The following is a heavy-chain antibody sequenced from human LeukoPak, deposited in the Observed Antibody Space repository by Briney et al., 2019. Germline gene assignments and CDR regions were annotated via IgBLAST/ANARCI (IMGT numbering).Heavy chain of an antibody. CDR3: VSDLHRSIVGATTVY. V-gene: IGHV1-2*02. J-gene: IGHJ4*02. CDR2: INPNSGGT. CDR1: GYTFTGYY. D-gene: IGHD1-26*01. Sequence: GASVKVSCKASGYTFTGYYMHWVRQAPGQGLEWMGWINPNSGGTNYAQKFQGRVNMTRDTSISTAYMELSRLRSDDTAVYYCVSDLHRSIVGATTVYWGQGTLVTVSS.